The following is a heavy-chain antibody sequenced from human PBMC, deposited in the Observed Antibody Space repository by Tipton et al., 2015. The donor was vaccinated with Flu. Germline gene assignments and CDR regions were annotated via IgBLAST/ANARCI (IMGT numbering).Heavy chain of an antibody. CDR3: ARGEGGASFDY. J-gene: IGHJ4*02. D-gene: IGHD3-16*01. CDR2: IYYSGST. Sequence: TLSLTCTVSGGSISSSSYYWGWIRQPPGKGLEWIGSIYYSGSTYYNPSLKSRVTISVDTSKNQFSLKLSSVTAADTAVYYCARGEGGASFDYWGQGTLVTVSS. V-gene: IGHV4-39*07. CDR1: GGSISSSSYY.